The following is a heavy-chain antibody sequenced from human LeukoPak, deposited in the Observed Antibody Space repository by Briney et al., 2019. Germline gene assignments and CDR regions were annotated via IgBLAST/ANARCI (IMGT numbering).Heavy chain of an antibody. J-gene: IGHJ4*02. CDR3: ATAPNDYDSSGYYYDY. Sequence: ASVKVSCKVSGYTLTELSMHWVRQAPGKGLEWMGGFDPEDGETIYAQKFQGRVTMTEDTSTDTAYMELSSLRSEDTAVYYCATAPNDYDSSGYYYDYWGQGTLVTVSS. V-gene: IGHV1-24*01. CDR2: FDPEDGET. CDR1: GYTLTELS. D-gene: IGHD3-22*01.